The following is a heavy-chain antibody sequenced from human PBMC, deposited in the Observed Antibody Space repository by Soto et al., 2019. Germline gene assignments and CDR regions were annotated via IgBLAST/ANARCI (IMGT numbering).Heavy chain of an antibody. V-gene: IGHV4-34*01. D-gene: IGHD5-18*01. Sequence: PSETLSLTCAVYGGSFSGYYWSWIRQPPGKGLEWIGEIYHSGSTNYNPSLTSRVTISVDTSKNQFSLKLSSVTAADTAVYYCARQRRGYSYGDAFDIWGQGTMVTVSS. CDR3: ARQRRGYSYGDAFDI. CDR2: IYHSGST. CDR1: GGSFSGYY. J-gene: IGHJ3*02.